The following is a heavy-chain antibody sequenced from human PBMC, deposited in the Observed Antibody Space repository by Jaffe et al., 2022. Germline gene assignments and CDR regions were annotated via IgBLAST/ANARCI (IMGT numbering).Heavy chain of an antibody. Sequence: EVQLLESGGGLVQPGGSLRLSCAASGFTVSNSYMNWVRQAPGKGLEWVSVIYSGGTTFYADPVKGRFTMARHNSENTLSLQMNSLRPEDTAVYYCVRDGGGYSYGYNGYYFDYWGEGTLVTVSS. CDR3: VRDGGGYSYGYNGYYFDY. CDR2: IYSGGTT. CDR1: GFTVSNSY. D-gene: IGHD5-18*01. V-gene: IGHV3-53*04. J-gene: IGHJ4*02.